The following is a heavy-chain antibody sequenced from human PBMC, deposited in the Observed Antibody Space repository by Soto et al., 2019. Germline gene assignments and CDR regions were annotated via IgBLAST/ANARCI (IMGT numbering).Heavy chain of an antibody. J-gene: IGHJ4*02. Sequence: ASVKVSCKASGYTFTSYDINWVRQATGQGLEWMGWMNPNSGNTGYAQKFQGRVTMTRNTSISTAYIELSSLRSEDTAVYYCARDTSEGSGWYGTVDYWGQGTLVTVSS. CDR1: GYTFTSYD. CDR3: ARDTSEGSGWYGTVDY. V-gene: IGHV1-8*01. CDR2: MNPNSGNT. D-gene: IGHD6-19*01.